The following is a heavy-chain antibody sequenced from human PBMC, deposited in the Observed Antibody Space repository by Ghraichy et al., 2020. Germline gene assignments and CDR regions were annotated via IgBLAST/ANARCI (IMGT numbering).Heavy chain of an antibody. CDR3: ARASSGRYYSSMRRMFDY. Sequence: SVKVSCKASGGTFSSYAISWVRQAPGQGLEWMGRIISILGIANYAQKFQGRVAITADKSTSTAYMELSSLRSEDTAVYYCARASSGRYYSSMRRMFDYWGQGTMVTASS. CDR2: IISILGIA. J-gene: IGHJ4*02. V-gene: IGHV1-69*04. D-gene: IGHD3-10*01. CDR1: GGTFSSYA.